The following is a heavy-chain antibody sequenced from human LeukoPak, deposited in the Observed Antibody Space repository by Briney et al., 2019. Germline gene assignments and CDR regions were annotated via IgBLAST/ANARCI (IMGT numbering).Heavy chain of an antibody. CDR3: ARDPPWAYYYDSSGYVPFDY. Sequence: ASAKDSCKAFGYTFTGHYMHWVRQAPGQGLEWMGWISAYNGNTNYAQKLQGRVTMTTDTSTSTAYMELRSLRSDGTAVYYCARDPPWAYYYDSSGYVPFDYWGQGTLVTVPS. J-gene: IGHJ4*02. CDR2: ISAYNGNT. CDR1: GYTFTGHY. V-gene: IGHV1-18*04. D-gene: IGHD3-22*01.